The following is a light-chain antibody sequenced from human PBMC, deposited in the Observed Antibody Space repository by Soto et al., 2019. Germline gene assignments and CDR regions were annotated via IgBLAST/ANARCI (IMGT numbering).Light chain of an antibody. CDR3: QQYNSYSYT. J-gene: IGKJ2*01. Sequence: DIQMTQSPSTLSASVGDRVTITCRASQSIFVWLAWYQQRPGTAPRLLIYEASSLQSGVPSRFSGSGSGTEFTLTISSLQPDESATYYCQQYNSYSYTFGQGTKLEIK. V-gene: IGKV1-5*01. CDR1: QSIFVW. CDR2: EAS.